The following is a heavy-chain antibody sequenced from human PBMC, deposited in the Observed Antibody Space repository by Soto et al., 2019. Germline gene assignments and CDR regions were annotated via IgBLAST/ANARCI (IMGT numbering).Heavy chain of an antibody. J-gene: IGHJ3*02. V-gene: IGHV1-8*01. D-gene: IGHD6-19*01. CDR1: GYTFTSYD. CDR3: ASLPHSSGWSHDAFDI. Sequence: ASVKVSCKASGYTFTSYDIDWVRQATGQGLEWMGWMNPNSGNTGYAQKFQGRVTMTRNTSISTAYMELSSLRSEDTAVYYCASLPHSSGWSHDAFDIWGQGTMVTVSS. CDR2: MNPNSGNT.